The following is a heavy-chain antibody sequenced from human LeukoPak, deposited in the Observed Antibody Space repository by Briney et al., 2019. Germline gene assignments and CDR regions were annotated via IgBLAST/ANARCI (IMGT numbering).Heavy chain of an antibody. J-gene: IGHJ3*02. D-gene: IGHD3-10*01. V-gene: IGHV3-53*05. Sequence: PGGSLRLSCAASGFTVSSNYMSWVRQAPGKGLEWVSVIYSGGSTYYADSVKGRFTISRDNSKNTLYLQMNSLRAEDTAVYYCAKVMGFGELSHPDAFDIWGQGAMVTVSS. CDR1: GFTVSSNY. CDR2: IYSGGST. CDR3: AKVMGFGELSHPDAFDI.